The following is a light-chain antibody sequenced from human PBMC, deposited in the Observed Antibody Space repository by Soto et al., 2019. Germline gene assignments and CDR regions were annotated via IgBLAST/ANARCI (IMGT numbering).Light chain of an antibody. CDR1: QGISSY. CDR3: QQLNSYF. V-gene: IGKV1-9*01. J-gene: IGKJ3*01. CDR2: AAS. Sequence: DIQLTQSPSFLSASVGDRVTITCRASQGISSYLAWYQQKPGKAPKLLIYAASTLQSGVPSRFSGSGSGTEFTLTSSSLQPEDFATYYCQQLNSYFFGPGTKVDIK.